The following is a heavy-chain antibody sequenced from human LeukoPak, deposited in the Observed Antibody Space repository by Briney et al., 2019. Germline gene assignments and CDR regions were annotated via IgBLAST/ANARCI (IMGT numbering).Heavy chain of an antibody. CDR2: IYYSGST. V-gene: IGHV4-59*01. CDR1: GGSISSYY. Sequence: KPSETLSLTCTVSGGSISSYYWSWIRQPPGKGLEWIGYIYYSGSTNYNPSLKSRVTISVDTSKNQFSLKLSSVTAADTAVYYCARVGYYYGSGSYPWFDPWGQGTLVTVSS. CDR3: ARVGYYYGSGSYPWFDP. D-gene: IGHD3-10*01. J-gene: IGHJ5*02.